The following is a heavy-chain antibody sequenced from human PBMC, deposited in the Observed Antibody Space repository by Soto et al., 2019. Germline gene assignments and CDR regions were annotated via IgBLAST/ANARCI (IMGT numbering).Heavy chain of an antibody. CDR3: ARRGEYTYALAY. CDR1: GGTFSSHS. D-gene: IGHD3-16*01. J-gene: IGHJ4*02. CDR2: IIPMFGTA. Sequence: SVKVSCKASGGTFSSHSISWVRQAPGQGLEWMGGIIPMFGTANYAQKFQGRVTITADESTSTAYMELSSLKSEDTAVYYCARRGEYTYALAYWGQGTLVTVSS. V-gene: IGHV1-69*13.